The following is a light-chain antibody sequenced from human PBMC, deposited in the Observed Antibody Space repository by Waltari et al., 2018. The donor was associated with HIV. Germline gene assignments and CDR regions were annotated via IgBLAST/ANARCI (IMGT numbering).Light chain of an antibody. V-gene: IGLV2-8*01. CDR3: SSYAGINTYVL. Sequence: QSALTQPPSASGSPGQSVTISCNGTSSDVGGNNYVSWYQQYPGKAPRLMMYEVYKRPSGVPHRFSGSKSGNTASLTVSGLQAEDEANYYCSSYAGINTYVLFGGGTKVTVL. J-gene: IGLJ2*01. CDR2: EVY. CDR1: SSDVGGNNY.